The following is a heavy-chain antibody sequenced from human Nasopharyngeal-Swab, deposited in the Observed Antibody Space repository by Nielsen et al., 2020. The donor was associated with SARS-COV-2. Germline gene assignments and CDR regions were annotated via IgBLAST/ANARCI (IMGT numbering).Heavy chain of an antibody. Sequence: GESLKISCAASGFTFSSYWIRWVRQAPGKVLVWVYHLYADGITANYVDSVKGRFTISRENANNPVYLQMNSLRAEYTAVYYCTSGCVGDCHGIDYWGRGTLVTVSS. J-gene: IGHJ4*02. CDR2: LYADGITA. V-gene: IGHV3-74*01. D-gene: IGHD2-21*02. CDR3: TSGCVGDCHGIDY. CDR1: GFTFSSYW.